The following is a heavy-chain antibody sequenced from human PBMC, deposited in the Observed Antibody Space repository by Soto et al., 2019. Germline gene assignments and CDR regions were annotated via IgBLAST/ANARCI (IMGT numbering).Heavy chain of an antibody. CDR2: ISAYNGNT. CDR1: GYTFSSYG. D-gene: IGHD3-16*01. Sequence: QVQLVQSGAEVKKPGASVKVSCKASGYTFSSYGISWVRQAPGQGLEWMGWISAYNGNTNYAQNLQGRVTMTTDTXXXXXXXXXXXXXXDDTXXXXXXXGGWEFDPWGQGTLVTVSS. J-gene: IGHJ5*02. V-gene: IGHV1-18*01. CDR3: XXGGWEFDP.